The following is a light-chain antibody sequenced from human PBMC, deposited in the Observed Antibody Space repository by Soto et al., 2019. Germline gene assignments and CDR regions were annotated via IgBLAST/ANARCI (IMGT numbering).Light chain of an antibody. J-gene: IGLJ1*01. V-gene: IGLV2-8*01. Sequence: LTQPPSASGSPGQSVTITCTGTSSDFGGYNYVSWYQQHPGKAPKLMIYEVSKRPSGVPDRFSGSKSGNTASLTVSGLQAEDEADYYCSSYAGSNDLGVFGTGTKVTVL. CDR2: EVS. CDR3: SSYAGSNDLGV. CDR1: SSDFGGYNY.